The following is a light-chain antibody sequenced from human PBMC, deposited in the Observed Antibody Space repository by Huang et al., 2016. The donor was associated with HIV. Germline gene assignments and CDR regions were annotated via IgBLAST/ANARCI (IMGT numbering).Light chain of an antibody. V-gene: IGKV3-11*01. J-gene: IGKJ2*01. CDR3: QHRSNWPPYT. CDR1: QSVNSH. CDR2: DAS. Sequence: EIVLTQSPATLSLSPGERATLSCRASQSVNSHLAWYQHKLGQAPRLLIYDASNRATGIPAMFSGSGSGTDFTLTISSLEPEDFAVYYCQHRSNWPPYTFGQGTKLEIK.